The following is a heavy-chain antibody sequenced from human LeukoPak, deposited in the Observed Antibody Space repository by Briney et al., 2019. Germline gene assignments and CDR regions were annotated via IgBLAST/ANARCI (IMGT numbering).Heavy chain of an antibody. V-gene: IGHV3-23*01. CDR2: IFGSGGSA. CDR3: AKSTTGYSSGRYPGWPVDY. D-gene: IGHD6-19*01. CDR1: GFTFNSYV. J-gene: IGHJ4*02. Sequence: GGSLRLSCAASGFTFNSYVMYWVRQAPGKGLGWVSGIFGSGGSAHYADSVKGQFTIFRDNSKNTVYLQMNSLRAENTAVYYCAKSTTGYSSGRYPGWPVDYWGQGTLVTVSS.